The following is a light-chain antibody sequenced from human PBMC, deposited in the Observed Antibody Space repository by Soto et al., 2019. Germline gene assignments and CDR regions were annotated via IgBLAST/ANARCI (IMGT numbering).Light chain of an antibody. Sequence: QSVLTQPPSVSAAPGQTVTISCSGSSSNVQNNYISWHQQLPGAAPKLLIYGNNKRPSGIPDRFSGSKSGATATLGITGLQTGDAADYYCQSYDSSLTVVFGGGTQLTVL. CDR3: QSYDSSLTVV. J-gene: IGLJ2*01. CDR2: GNN. CDR1: SSNVQNNY. V-gene: IGLV1-51*01.